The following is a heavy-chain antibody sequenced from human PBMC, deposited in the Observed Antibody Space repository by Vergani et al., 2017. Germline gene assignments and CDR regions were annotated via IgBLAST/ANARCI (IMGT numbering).Heavy chain of an antibody. CDR3: ARAERGYSYGYY. Sequence: QVQLVQSGAEVKKPGASVKVSCKASGGTFSSYAISWVRQAPGQGLEWMGRIIPILGIANYAQKFQGRVTITADKSTSTAYMELSSLRSEDTAVYYCARAERGYSYGYYWGQGTLVTVSS. J-gene: IGHJ4*02. D-gene: IGHD5-18*01. CDR2: IIPILGIA. V-gene: IGHV1-69*04. CDR1: GGTFSSYA.